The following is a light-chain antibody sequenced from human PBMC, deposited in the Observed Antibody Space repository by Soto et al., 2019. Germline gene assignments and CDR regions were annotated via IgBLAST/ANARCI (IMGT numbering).Light chain of an antibody. Sequence: SSELTQPPSVSVSPGQTASITCSGDKLGDKYACWYQQKPGQSPVLVIYQDSKRPSGIPERFSGSNSGNTATLIISGTQAMDEADYYCQAWDSSTVLFGGGTKVTVL. J-gene: IGLJ2*01. CDR2: QDS. V-gene: IGLV3-1*01. CDR1: KLGDKY. CDR3: QAWDSSTVL.